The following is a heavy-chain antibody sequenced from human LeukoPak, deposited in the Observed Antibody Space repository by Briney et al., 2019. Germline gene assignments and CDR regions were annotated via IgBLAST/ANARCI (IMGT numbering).Heavy chain of an antibody. CDR1: GFTFDDYA. CDR2: ISWNSNKK. D-gene: IGHD2/OR15-2a*01. V-gene: IGHV3-9*01. CDR3: AREGGYYLYPDDFGY. Sequence: GRSLRLSCAASGFTFDDYAMHWVRQAPGKGLERVAGISWNSNKKDYADSVKGRFTISRDNAKNSLYLQMNSLRAEDTAWYDFAREGGYYLYPDDFGYWGQGTLVTVSS. J-gene: IGHJ4*02.